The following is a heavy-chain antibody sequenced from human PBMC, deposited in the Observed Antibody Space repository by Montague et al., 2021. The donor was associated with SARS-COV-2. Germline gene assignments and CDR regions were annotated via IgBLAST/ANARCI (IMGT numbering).Heavy chain of an antibody. CDR1: GFTVSSNY. J-gene: IGHJ6*02. CDR2: IYSGSGST. D-gene: IGHD6-19*01. Sequence: SLRLSCAASGFTVSSNYMSWVRQAPGKGLEWVSVIYSGSGSTYYADSVKGRFTISIDISKNTLYPQMNSLRAEDTAVYYCARAPGSSYSSGWYDYYYGMDVWGQGTTVTVSS. CDR3: ARAPGSSYSSGWYDYYYGMDV. V-gene: IGHV3-66*01.